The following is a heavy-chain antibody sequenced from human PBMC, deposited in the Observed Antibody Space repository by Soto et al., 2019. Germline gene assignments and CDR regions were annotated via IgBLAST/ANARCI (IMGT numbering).Heavy chain of an antibody. CDR2: IWYDGSNK. Sequence: GGSLRLSCAASGFTFSSYGMHWVRQAPGKGLEWVAVIWYDGSNKYYADSVKGRFTISRDNSKNTLYLQMNSLRAEDTAVYYCARDLFTYYYDYWGQGTLVTVSS. D-gene: IGHD3-10*01. J-gene: IGHJ4*02. CDR1: GFTFSSYG. CDR3: ARDLFTYYYDY. V-gene: IGHV3-33*01.